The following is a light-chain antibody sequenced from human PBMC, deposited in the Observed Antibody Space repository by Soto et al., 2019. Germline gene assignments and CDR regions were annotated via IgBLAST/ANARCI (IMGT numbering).Light chain of an antibody. Sequence: IVLTQSPGTLALSPGERSTLSFRASQSVSSSYLAWYQQKPGPAPRLLIYGDSSRATGIPDRFSGSGSGTDFTLTLSRLEPEDFAVYYCQQSGSSTWQFGQGTKVDI. J-gene: IGKJ1*01. V-gene: IGKV3-20*01. CDR1: QSVSSSY. CDR3: QQSGSSTWQ. CDR2: GDS.